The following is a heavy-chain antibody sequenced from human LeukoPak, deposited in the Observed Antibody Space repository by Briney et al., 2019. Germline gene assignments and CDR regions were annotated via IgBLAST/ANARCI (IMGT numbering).Heavy chain of an antibody. D-gene: IGHD6-13*01. CDR2: ISYDGSNK. CDR3: AKDPFSSSWYYFDY. Sequence: GGSLRLSCAASGFTFSSYAMHWVRQAPGKGLEWVAVISYDGSNKYYADSVKGRFTISRDNSKNTLYLQMNSLRAEDTAVYYCAKDPFSSSWYYFDYWGQGTLVTVSS. V-gene: IGHV3-30-3*01. J-gene: IGHJ4*02. CDR1: GFTFSSYA.